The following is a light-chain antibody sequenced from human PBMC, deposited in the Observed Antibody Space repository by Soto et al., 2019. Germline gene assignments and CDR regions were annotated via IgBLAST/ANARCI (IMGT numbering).Light chain of an antibody. J-gene: IGLJ2*01. CDR3: QAWASGTPVV. Sequence: YELPQEPSVSVSPGQKASITCSGDTLGDKYVCWYQQKPGQSPVLVIHEDNKRPSGIPERFSGSNSGNTATLTISGTQAMDEAAYYCQAWASGTPVVFGGGTKLTVL. V-gene: IGLV3-1*01. CDR1: TLGDKY. CDR2: EDN.